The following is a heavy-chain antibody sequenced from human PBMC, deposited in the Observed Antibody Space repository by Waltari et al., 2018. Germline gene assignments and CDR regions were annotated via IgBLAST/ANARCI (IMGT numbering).Heavy chain of an antibody. CDR3: ARVIGPYFDY. V-gene: IGHV3-7*01. CDR1: GFTFSSYW. Sequence: EVQLVESGGGLVQPGGSLRLSCAASGFTFSSYWMSWVRQAPGKGLEWGANIKQDGSEKYYVDPVKGRFTISRDNAKNSLYLKMNSLRAEDTAVYYCARVIGPYFDYWGQGTLVTVSS. D-gene: IGHD1-26*01. CDR2: IKQDGSEK. J-gene: IGHJ4*02.